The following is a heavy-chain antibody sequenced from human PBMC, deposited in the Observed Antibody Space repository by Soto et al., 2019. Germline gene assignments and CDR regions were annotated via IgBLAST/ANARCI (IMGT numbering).Heavy chain of an antibody. J-gene: IGHJ4*02. Sequence: GGSLRLSCAASGFTFSSYGMHWVRQAPGKGLEWVAVISYDGSNKYYADSVKGRFTISRDNSKNTLYLQMNSLRAEDTAVYYCAKDKGYNWNDLGSDYWGQGTLVTVSS. CDR2: ISYDGSNK. CDR3: AKDKGYNWNDLGSDY. V-gene: IGHV3-30*18. D-gene: IGHD1-1*01. CDR1: GFTFSSYG.